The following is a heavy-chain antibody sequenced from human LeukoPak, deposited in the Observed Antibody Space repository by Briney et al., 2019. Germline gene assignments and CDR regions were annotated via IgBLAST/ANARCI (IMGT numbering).Heavy chain of an antibody. D-gene: IGHD5-12*01. CDR2: IYPGDSDT. CDR3: ARRASMATIDY. Sequence: GESLKISCKGSGYSFVNYWIGWVRQMPGKGLEWLGIIYPGDSDTTYSPSFQGQVTISADKSISTAYLQWSSLKASDTAMYYCARRASMATIDYWGQGTLVTVSS. J-gene: IGHJ4*02. V-gene: IGHV5-51*01. CDR1: GYSFVNYW.